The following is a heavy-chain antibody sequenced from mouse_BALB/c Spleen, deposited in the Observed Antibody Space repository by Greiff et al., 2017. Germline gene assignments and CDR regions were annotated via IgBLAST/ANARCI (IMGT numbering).Heavy chain of an antibody. CDR3: SSSYDKDAMDY. Sequence: QVQLQQSGAELVRPGTSVKISCKASGYTFTNYWLGWVKQRPGHGLEWIGDIYPGGGYTNYNEKFKGKATLTADTSSSTAYMQLSSLTSEDSAVYFCSSSYDKDAMDYWGQGTSVTVSS. CDR2: IYPGGGYT. J-gene: IGHJ4*01. D-gene: IGHD2-12*01. CDR1: GYTFTNYW. V-gene: IGHV1-63*02.